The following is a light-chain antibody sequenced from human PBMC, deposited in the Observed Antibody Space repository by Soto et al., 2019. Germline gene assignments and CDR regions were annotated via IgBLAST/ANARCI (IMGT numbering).Light chain of an antibody. CDR1: QDINNF. Sequence: TQSPSSLSASVGDSVTITCRASQDINNFLAWFQQKPGQAPRLLIYGASSRATGIPNRFSGSGSGTDFTLTISRLEPEDFAVYYCQQYGNSPQTFGQGTKVEIK. V-gene: IGKV3-20*01. J-gene: IGKJ1*01. CDR3: QQYGNSPQT. CDR2: GAS.